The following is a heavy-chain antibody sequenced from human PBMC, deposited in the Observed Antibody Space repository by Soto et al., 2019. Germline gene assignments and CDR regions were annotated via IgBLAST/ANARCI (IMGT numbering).Heavy chain of an antibody. CDR2: IWYDGSNK. V-gene: IGHV3-33*01. CDR1: GFTFSSYG. D-gene: IGHD3-16*01. CDR3: ARRGREGEGPIYYYYYMDV. J-gene: IGHJ6*03. Sequence: QVQLVESGGGVVQPGRSLRLSCAASGFTFSSYGMHWVRQAPGKGLEWVAVIWYDGSNKYYADSVKGRFTISRDNSKNTLYLQMNSLRAEDTAVYYCARRGREGEGPIYYYYYMDVWGKGTTVTVSS.